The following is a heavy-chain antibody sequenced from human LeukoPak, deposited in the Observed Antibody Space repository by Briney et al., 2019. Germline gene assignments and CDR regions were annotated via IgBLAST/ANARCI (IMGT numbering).Heavy chain of an antibody. CDR3: VKEDTSGYTFDY. V-gene: IGHV3-30*18. Sequence: GGSLRLSCAASGFTFSSYGMHWVRQAPGKGLEWVAVISYDESKKNYADSVRGRFTISRDNSKNTLYLQMNSLRAEDTAVYYCVKEDTSGYTFDYWGQGTLVTVSS. CDR2: ISYDESKK. J-gene: IGHJ4*02. D-gene: IGHD3-22*01. CDR1: GFTFSSYG.